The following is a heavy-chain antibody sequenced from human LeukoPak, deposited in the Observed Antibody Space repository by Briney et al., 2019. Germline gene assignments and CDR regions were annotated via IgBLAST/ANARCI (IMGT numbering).Heavy chain of an antibody. CDR1: GYSFTSYC. CDR2: IYPGDSDT. CDR3: ARLLAAAGVYYYYMDV. D-gene: IGHD6-13*01. Sequence: GESLKISCKGSGYSFTSYCIGWVRQMPGKGLEWMGVIYPGDSDTRYSPSFQGQVTTSADKSISTAYLQWSSLKASDTAMYYCARLLAAAGVYYYYMDVWGKGTTVTVSS. J-gene: IGHJ6*03. V-gene: IGHV5-51*01.